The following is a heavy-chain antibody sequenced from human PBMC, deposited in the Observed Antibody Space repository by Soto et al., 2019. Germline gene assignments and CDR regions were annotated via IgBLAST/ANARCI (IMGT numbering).Heavy chain of an antibody. V-gene: IGHV3-73*01. CDR3: TRRADTVMEIPYYYYGMDV. CDR2: IRSKANSYAT. Sequence: GGSLRLSCAASGFTFSGSAMHWVRQASGKGLEWVGRIRSKANSYATAYAASVKGRFTISRVDSKNTAYLQMNSLKTEDTAVYYCTRRADTVMEIPYYYYGMDVWGQGTTVTVSS. J-gene: IGHJ6*02. D-gene: IGHD5-18*01. CDR1: GFTFSGSA.